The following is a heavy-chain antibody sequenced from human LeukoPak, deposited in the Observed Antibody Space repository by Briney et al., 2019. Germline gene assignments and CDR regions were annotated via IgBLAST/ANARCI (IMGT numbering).Heavy chain of an antibody. CDR2: VGGSGATT. J-gene: IGHJ2*01. CDR3: AKDRAYGGYWNWYFDL. CDR1: EFTFSTCA. D-gene: IGHD4-17*01. Sequence: GGSLRLSCAASEFTFSTCAMSWVRQAPGKGLEWVSAVGGSGATTYYADSVKGRFTISRDNSKNTLYLQMSSLRAEDTAVYYCAKDRAYGGYWNWYFDLWGRGTLVTVFS. V-gene: IGHV3-23*01.